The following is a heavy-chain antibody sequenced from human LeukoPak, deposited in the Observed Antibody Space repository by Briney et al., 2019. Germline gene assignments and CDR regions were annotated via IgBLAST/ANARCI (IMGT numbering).Heavy chain of an antibody. CDR1: GFTFSSYS. D-gene: IGHD3-3*01. V-gene: IGHV3-21*01. Sequence: GGSLRLSCAASGFTFSSYSMNWVRQAPGKGLEWVSSISSSSSYIYYADSVKGRFTISRDDAKNSLYLQMNSLRAEDTAVYYCARDRGLRFLEWLSLPPDYWGQGTLVTVSS. CDR2: ISSSSSYI. J-gene: IGHJ4*02. CDR3: ARDRGLRFLEWLSLPPDY.